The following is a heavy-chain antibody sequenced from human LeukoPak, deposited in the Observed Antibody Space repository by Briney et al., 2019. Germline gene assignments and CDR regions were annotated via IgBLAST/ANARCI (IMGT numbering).Heavy chain of an antibody. V-gene: IGHV4-59*12. CDR1: GGSISSYY. CDR2: IYYSGST. J-gene: IGHJ4*02. Sequence: SETLSLTCTVSGGSISSYYWSWIRQPPGKGLEWIGYIYYSGSTNYNPSLKSRVTISVDTSKNQFSLKLSSVTAADTAVYYCARVPRGRWLPPDYWGQGTLVTVSS. CDR3: ARVPRGRWLPPDY. D-gene: IGHD3-22*01.